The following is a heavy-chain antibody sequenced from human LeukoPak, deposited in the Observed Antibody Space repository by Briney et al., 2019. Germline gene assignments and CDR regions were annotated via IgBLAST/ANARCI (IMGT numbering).Heavy chain of an antibody. CDR2: ISGSGGRT. CDR3: AKDSWRDQLPFIFDY. D-gene: IGHD2-2*01. V-gene: IGHV3-23*01. J-gene: IGHJ4*02. Sequence: PGGSLRLSCAASGFTFTNYVMSWVRQAPEKGLEWVSGISGSGGRTFYADSVKGRFSISRDNSKNTLSLQMNSLRADDTAVYYCAKDSWRDQLPFIFDYWGQGILVTVSS. CDR1: GFTFTNYV.